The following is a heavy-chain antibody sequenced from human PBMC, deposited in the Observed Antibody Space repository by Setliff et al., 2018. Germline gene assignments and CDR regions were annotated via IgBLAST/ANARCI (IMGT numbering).Heavy chain of an antibody. D-gene: IGHD3-10*01. CDR2: MNPYTGKT. Sequence: ASVKVSCKASGYTFTSYDINWVRQAPGQGLEWMGWMNPYTGKTGFAQKFQGRVTMTRNTSIITAFMELSSLRSEDTAVYYCARRFSSGNYNNLGYWGQGTRVTVSS. CDR1: GYTFTSYD. V-gene: IGHV1-8*02. CDR3: ARRFSSGNYNNLGY. J-gene: IGHJ4*02.